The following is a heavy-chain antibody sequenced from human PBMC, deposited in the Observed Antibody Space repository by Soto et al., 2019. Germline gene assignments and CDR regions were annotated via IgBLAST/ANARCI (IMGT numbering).Heavy chain of an antibody. D-gene: IGHD3-22*01. J-gene: IGHJ1*01. CDR2: INHSGNT. V-gene: IGHV4-34*01. CDR3: ARGLRDSSGYYHVHYFQH. CDR1: GGSFSGYF. Sequence: QVQLHQWGAGLLKPSDTLSLTCAVYGGSFSGYFWTWIRQPPGQGLVWIGEINHSGNTNYSPSLKSRVTISLDTSKNQFSLKLSSVTAADTAVYYCARGLRDSSGYYHVHYFQHWGQGTLVTVSS.